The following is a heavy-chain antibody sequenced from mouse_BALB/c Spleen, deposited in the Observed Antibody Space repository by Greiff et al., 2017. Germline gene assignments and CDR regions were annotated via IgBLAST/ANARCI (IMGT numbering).Heavy chain of an antibody. CDR3: TRGPYYYGSSYWYFDV. Sequence: QVHVKQSGAELVKPGASVKLSCKASGYTFTSYYMYWVKQRPGQGLEWIGEINPSNGGTNFNEKFKSKATLTVDKSSSTAYMQLSSLTSEDSAVYYCTRGPYYYGSSYWYFDVWGAGTTVTVSS. CDR2: INPSNGGT. J-gene: IGHJ1*01. D-gene: IGHD1-1*01. CDR1: GYTFTSYY. V-gene: IGHV1S81*02.